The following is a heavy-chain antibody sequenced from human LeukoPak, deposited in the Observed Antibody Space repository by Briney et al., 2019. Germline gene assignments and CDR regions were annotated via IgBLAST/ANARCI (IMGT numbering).Heavy chain of an antibody. J-gene: IGHJ4*02. Sequence: SETLSLTCTVSGGSISSSSYYWGWIRQPPGKGLEWIGSIYHSGSTYYNPSLKSRVTISVDTSKNQFSLKLSSVTAADTAVYYCASFTVTTGMDYWGQGTLVTVSS. D-gene: IGHD4-17*01. CDR2: IYHSGST. CDR1: GGSISSSSYY. V-gene: IGHV4-39*07. CDR3: ASFTVTTGMDY.